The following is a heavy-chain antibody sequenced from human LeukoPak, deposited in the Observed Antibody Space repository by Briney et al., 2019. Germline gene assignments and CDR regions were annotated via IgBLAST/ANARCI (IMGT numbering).Heavy chain of an antibody. CDR3: ARGGIDNYDYVWGSYRYSSGFDD. J-gene: IGHJ4*02. CDR1: GVTVSSNY. D-gene: IGHD3-16*02. V-gene: IGHV3-30-3*01. CDR2: ISYDGSNK. Sequence: PGGSLRLSCAVSGVTVSSNYMHWVRQAPGKGLEWVAVISYDGSNKYYADSVKGRFTISRDNSKNTLYLQMNSLRAEDTAVYYCARGGIDNYDYVWGSYRYSSGFDDWGQGTLVTASS.